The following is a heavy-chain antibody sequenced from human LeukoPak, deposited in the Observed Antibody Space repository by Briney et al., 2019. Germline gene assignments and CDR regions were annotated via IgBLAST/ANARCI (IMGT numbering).Heavy chain of an antibody. J-gene: IGHJ4*02. Sequence: GGSLRLSCAGTGFTFSAYSLSWVRQAPGKGLEWVSYISSGAGDTYYADSVKGRFTISRDNAQNSLYLQMNGLRDEDTAVYHCARSRSGNYFDYWGQGTLVSVSS. CDR1: GFTFSAYS. CDR2: ISSGAGDT. CDR3: ARSRSGNYFDY. D-gene: IGHD1-26*01. V-gene: IGHV3-48*02.